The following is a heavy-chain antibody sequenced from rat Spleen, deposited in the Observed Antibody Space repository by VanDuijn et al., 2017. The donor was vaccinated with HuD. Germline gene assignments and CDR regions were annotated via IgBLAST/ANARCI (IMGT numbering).Heavy chain of an antibody. V-gene: IGHV5-31*01. CDR1: GFTFNNYW. D-gene: IGHD1-1*01. CDR3: ARENYYSGDDYFDY. CDR2: ISPSGGIT. J-gene: IGHJ2*01. Sequence: EVQLVESGGGLVQPGRSLKLSCVASGFTFNNYWMTWIRQAPTKGLEWVASISPSGGITDYRDSVKGRFAISRDTATNNQYLQMDSLRSEDTALYYCARENYYSGDDYFDYWGQGVMVTVSS.